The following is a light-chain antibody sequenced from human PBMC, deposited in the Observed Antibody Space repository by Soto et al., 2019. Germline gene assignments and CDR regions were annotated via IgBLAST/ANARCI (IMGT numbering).Light chain of an antibody. CDR3: AAWDDSLNGRV. CDR2: SNI. J-gene: IGLJ1*01. Sequence: QSVLTQPPSASGTPGQRVTISCSGSSSNIGRYAINWYQQLPGAAPKVVIFSNINRPSGVPDRFSGSKSGTSASLAISGLQSEDEADYYCAAWDDSLNGRVFGTGTKLTVL. V-gene: IGLV1-44*01. CDR1: SSNIGRYA.